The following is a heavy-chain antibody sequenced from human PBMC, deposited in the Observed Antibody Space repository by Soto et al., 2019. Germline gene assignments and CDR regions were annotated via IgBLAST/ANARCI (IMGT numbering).Heavy chain of an antibody. CDR2: IKTDGTYA. CDR3: AAGGSGYYAN. Sequence: EVQLVASGGGLVQPGGSLRLSCAASGFTFSTYWMHWVRQAPGKGLLWVSRIKTDGTYATYADSVKGRFTISRDNAKNTLYLPMTSLRFEDAAVYYCAAGGSGYYANWGQGTLVSVSS. V-gene: IGHV3-74*01. D-gene: IGHD3-22*01. J-gene: IGHJ4*02. CDR1: GFTFSTYW.